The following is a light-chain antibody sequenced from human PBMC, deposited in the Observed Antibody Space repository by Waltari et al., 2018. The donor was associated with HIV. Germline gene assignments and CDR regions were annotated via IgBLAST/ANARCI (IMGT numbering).Light chain of an antibody. Sequence: QSVLTQPPSASGTPGQRVTISCSGSSPNIGSNYVYWYQQLPGTAPKLLIYRNNQRPSGVPDRFSGSKSGTSASLAISGLRSGDEADYYCAAWDDSLSGYVFGTGTKVTVL. J-gene: IGLJ1*01. CDR1: SPNIGSNY. CDR3: AAWDDSLSGYV. V-gene: IGLV1-47*01. CDR2: RNN.